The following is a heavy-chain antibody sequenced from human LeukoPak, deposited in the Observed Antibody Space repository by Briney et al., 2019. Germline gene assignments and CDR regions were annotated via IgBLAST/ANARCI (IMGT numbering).Heavy chain of an antibody. CDR2: ISGYNGNT. CDR3: ARSIPYCSSSSCYGGFFDY. Sequence: ASVKVSCKASGYTLTSYGISWVRHAPGQGLEWMGWISGYNGNTNYAQKLQGRVTMTTDTSTSTAYMELRSLRSDDTAVYYCARSIPYCSSSSCYGGFFDYWGQGTLVTVSS. J-gene: IGHJ4*02. V-gene: IGHV1-18*01. D-gene: IGHD2-15*01. CDR1: GYTLTSYG.